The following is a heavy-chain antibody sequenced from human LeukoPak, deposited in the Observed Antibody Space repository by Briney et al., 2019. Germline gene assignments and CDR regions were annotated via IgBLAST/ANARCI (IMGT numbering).Heavy chain of an antibody. V-gene: IGHV3-9*03. Sequence: GGSVRLSCAASGFTFDDYAMHWVRQAPGKGLEWVSGISWNSGSIGYADSVKGRFTISRDNAKNSLYLQMNSLRAEDMALYYCAKGVSARPDRCYFDYWGQGTLVTVSS. CDR1: GFTFDDYA. D-gene: IGHD6-6*01. CDR3: AKGVSARPDRCYFDY. CDR2: ISWNSGSI. J-gene: IGHJ4*02.